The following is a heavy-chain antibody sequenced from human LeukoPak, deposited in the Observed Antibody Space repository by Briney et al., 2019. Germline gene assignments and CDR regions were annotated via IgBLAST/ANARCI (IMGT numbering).Heavy chain of an antibody. J-gene: IGHJ3*02. D-gene: IGHD3-22*01. CDR1: GGSISSSSYY. V-gene: IGHV4-39*01. CDR2: IYYSGST. Sequence: SETLSLTCTVSGGSISSSSYYWGWIRQPPGKGLEWIGNIYYSGSTYHNPSLKSRVTISVDTSKNQFYLRLSSVTAADTAVYYCARRTPILKNYDSDPIDAFDIWGQGTMVTVS. CDR3: ARRTPILKNYDSDPIDAFDI.